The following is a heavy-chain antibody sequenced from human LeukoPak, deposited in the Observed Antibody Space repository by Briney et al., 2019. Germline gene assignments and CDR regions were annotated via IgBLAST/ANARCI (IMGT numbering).Heavy chain of an antibody. CDR1: GGSISSGTYY. CDR3: ARRMDYYGSGCYLNWFDP. V-gene: IGHV4-39*01. J-gene: IGHJ5*02. Sequence: SETLSLTCTVSGGSISSGTYYWGWIRQPPGKGLEWIGSIYYSGSTYYNPSLKSRVTISVDTSKNQFSLKLSSVTAADTAVYYCARRMDYYGSGCYLNWFDPWGQGTLVTVSS. CDR2: IYYSGST. D-gene: IGHD3-10*01.